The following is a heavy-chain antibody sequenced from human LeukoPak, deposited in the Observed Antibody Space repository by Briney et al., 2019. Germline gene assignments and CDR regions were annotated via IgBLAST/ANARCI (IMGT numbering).Heavy chain of an antibody. D-gene: IGHD6-19*01. CDR2: IYHTGST. J-gene: IGHJ5*02. CDR1: GYSISSDKY. Sequence: PSETLSLTCEVSGYSISSDKYWGWIRQPPEKGLECIGSIYHTGSTYYNPSLKSRVSISVDTSKNQFSLKFTSVTAADTAVYYCARSHSGWQGHNNWFDPWGQGTLVTVSS. V-gene: IGHV4-38-2*01. CDR3: ARSHSGWQGHNNWFDP.